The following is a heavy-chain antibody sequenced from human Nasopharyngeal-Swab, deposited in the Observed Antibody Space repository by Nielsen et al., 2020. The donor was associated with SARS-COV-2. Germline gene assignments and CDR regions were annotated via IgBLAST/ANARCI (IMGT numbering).Heavy chain of an antibody. V-gene: IGHV3-9*01. CDR1: GFTFDDYA. CDR3: AKDFYYDSSGPPSVQH. J-gene: IGHJ1*01. CDR2: ISWNSGSI. D-gene: IGHD3-22*01. Sequence: GGSLRLSCAASGFTFDDYAMHWVRQAPGKGLEWVSGISWNSGSIGYADSVKGRFTISRDNAKNSLYLQMNSLRAEDTALYYCAKDFYYDSSGPPSVQHWDQGTLVTVSS.